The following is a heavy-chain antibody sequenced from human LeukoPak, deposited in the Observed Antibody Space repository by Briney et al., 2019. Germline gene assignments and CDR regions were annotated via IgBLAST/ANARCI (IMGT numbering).Heavy chain of an antibody. J-gene: IGHJ4*02. D-gene: IGHD3-22*01. Sequence: GGSLRLSCAASGFTFDDYAMHWVRQAPGKGLEWVSGISWNSGSIGYADSVKGRFTIFRDNAKNSLYLQMNSLRAEDTALYYCAKGGASASYYYDSSGYYYGDPFDYWGQGTLVTVSS. CDR3: AKGGASASYYYDSSGYYYGDPFDY. CDR1: GFTFDDYA. CDR2: ISWNSGSI. V-gene: IGHV3-9*01.